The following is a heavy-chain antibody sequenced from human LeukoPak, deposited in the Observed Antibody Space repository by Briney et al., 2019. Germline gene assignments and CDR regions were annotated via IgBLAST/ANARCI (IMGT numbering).Heavy chain of an antibody. CDR3: ARDQGGGSSNYFDY. J-gene: IGHJ4*02. V-gene: IGHV4-39*07. CDR1: GGSISSSSYY. Sequence: SETLSLTCTVSGGSISSSSYYWGWIRQPPGKGLEWIGSIYYSGSTYYNPSLKSRVTISVDTSKNQFSLKLSSVTAADTAVYYCARDQGGGSSNYFDYWGQGTLVTVSS. CDR2: IYYSGST. D-gene: IGHD2-15*01.